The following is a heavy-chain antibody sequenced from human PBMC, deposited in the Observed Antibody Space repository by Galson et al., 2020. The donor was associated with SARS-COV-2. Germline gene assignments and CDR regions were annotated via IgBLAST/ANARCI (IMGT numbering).Heavy chain of an antibody. CDR3: GRALGLCGGNGCYSYYYYGVDV. Sequence: GGSLRLSCATSGFLFNTYDMHWVRQAPGKGLEWVSSIGTGGDTYYADSVRGRFTISRDNAKNSLYLQMNSLGVGDTAVYYCGRALGLCGGNGCYSYYYYGVDVWGQGTTVTVSS. D-gene: IGHD2-15*01. V-gene: IGHV3-13*01. CDR2: IGTGGDT. J-gene: IGHJ6*02. CDR1: GFLFNTYD.